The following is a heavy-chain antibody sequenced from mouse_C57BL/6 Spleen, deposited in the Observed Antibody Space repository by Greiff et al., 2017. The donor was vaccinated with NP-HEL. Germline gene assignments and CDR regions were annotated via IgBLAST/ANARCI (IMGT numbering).Heavy chain of an antibody. Sequence: QVQLQQPGTELVKPGASVKLSCNASGYTFTSYWMHWVKQRPGQGLEWIGNINPSNGGTNYNEKFKSKATLTVDKSSSTAYMQLSSLTSEDSAVYYCARSQTAQAPWFAYWGQGTLVTVSA. D-gene: IGHD3-2*02. CDR2: INPSNGGT. V-gene: IGHV1-53*01. J-gene: IGHJ3*01. CDR1: GYTFTSYW. CDR3: ARSQTAQAPWFAY.